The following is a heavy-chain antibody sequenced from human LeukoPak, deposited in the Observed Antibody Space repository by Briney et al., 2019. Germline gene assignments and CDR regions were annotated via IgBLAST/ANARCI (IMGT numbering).Heavy chain of an antibody. CDR1: GYSFTNYW. J-gene: IGHJ4*02. CDR2: IYPSDSDI. CDR3: ARQGYGTRWYLY. Sequence: GESLKISCKASGYSFTNYWIGWVRQMPGKGLEWVGIIYPSDSDIKYSPSFQGQVAISADKSIGTAYLQWSSLKASDTAMYYCARQGYGTRWYLYWGQGTLVTVSS. V-gene: IGHV5-51*01. D-gene: IGHD6-13*01.